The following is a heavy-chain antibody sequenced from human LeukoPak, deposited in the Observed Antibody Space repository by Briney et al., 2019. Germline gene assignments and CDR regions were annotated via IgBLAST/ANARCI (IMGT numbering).Heavy chain of an antibody. D-gene: IGHD2-15*01. Sequence: RGSLRLSCAASGFTLSNSGMHWVRQAPGKGLEWVAIIWYDESNKFYGDSVKGRFTISRDNSKNTLFLQMSDLRAEDTAVYYCAKGVRDVVVVVAATDYWGQGTLVTVSS. CDR2: IWYDESNK. CDR3: AKGVRDVVVVVAATDY. V-gene: IGHV3-33*06. CDR1: GFTLSNSG. J-gene: IGHJ4*02.